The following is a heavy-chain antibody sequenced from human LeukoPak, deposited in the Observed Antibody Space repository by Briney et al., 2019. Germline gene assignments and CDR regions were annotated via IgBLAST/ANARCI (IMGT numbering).Heavy chain of an antibody. CDR1: GYTFTSYD. D-gene: IGHD6-19*01. Sequence: ASVKVSCKASGYTFTSYDINWVRQATGQGLEWMGWMNPNSGNTGYAQKFQGRVTITRNTSISTAYMELSSLRSEDTAVYYCARDRTYSSGWYYFDYWGQGTLVTVSS. V-gene: IGHV1-8*03. CDR3: ARDRTYSSGWYYFDY. J-gene: IGHJ4*02. CDR2: MNPNSGNT.